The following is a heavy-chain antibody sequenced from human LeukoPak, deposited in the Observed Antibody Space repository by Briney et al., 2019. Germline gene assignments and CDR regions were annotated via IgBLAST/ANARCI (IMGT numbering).Heavy chain of an antibody. CDR3: ARGGGVTYYGSSGYLWYFDY. CDR2: IYYSGST. J-gene: IGHJ4*02. Sequence: TSETLSLTCTVSGDSISTYYWSWIRQTPGKGLEWIGYIYYSGSTKFNPSLKSRVTISVDTSKNQFSLKLSSVTAADTAVYYCARGGGVTYYGSSGYLWYFDYWGQGTLVTVSS. V-gene: IGHV4-59*01. CDR1: GDSISTYY. D-gene: IGHD3-22*01.